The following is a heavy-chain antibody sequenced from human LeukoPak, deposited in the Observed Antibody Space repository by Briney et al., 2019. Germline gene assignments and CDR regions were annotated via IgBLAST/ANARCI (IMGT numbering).Heavy chain of an antibody. CDR3: AKDPILERLYKNYGMDV. CDR2: ISGSGDST. CDR1: GLTFSNYA. Sequence: GGSLRLSCAASGLTFSNYAMSWVRQAPGRGLEWVSTISGSGDSTYYADSVKGWFTISRDNSKNTLYLEMNSLRAEDTAVYYCAKDPILERLYKNYGMDVWGQGTTVTVSS. D-gene: IGHD1-1*01. J-gene: IGHJ6*02. V-gene: IGHV3-23*01.